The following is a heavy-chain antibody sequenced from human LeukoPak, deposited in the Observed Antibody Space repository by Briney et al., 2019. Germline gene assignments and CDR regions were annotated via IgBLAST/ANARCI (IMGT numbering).Heavy chain of an antibody. Sequence: GGSLRLSCAASGLTFSSYWMHWVRQAPGKGLVWVSRINSDGSSTNYADSVKGRFTISRDNAKNTLYLQMNSLRAEDTAVYYCAREGYHDSSGPSWFDPWGQGTLVTVSS. J-gene: IGHJ5*02. D-gene: IGHD3-22*01. V-gene: IGHV3-74*01. CDR1: GLTFSSYW. CDR2: INSDGSST. CDR3: AREGYHDSSGPSWFDP.